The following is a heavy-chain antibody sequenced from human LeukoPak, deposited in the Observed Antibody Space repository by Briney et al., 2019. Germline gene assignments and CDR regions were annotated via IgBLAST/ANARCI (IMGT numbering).Heavy chain of an antibody. CDR2: ISGTGDSI. Sequence: GGSLRLSCAASGFTFSSYSLYWVRQAPGKGLECVSGISGTGDSIYYAKSVKGRFTISRDNSNNTLYLQMGSLRPEDMALYYCARRKPSSYGFDSWGQGTLVTVSS. D-gene: IGHD3-10*01. J-gene: IGHJ4*02. CDR3: ARRKPSSYGFDS. CDR1: GFTFSSYS. V-gene: IGHV3-64*01.